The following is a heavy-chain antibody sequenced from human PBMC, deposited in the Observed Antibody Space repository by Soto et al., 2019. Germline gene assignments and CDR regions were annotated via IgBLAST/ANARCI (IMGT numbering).Heavy chain of an antibody. J-gene: IGHJ5*02. Sequence: EVQLVESGGGLVQPGGSLRLSCAASGFTFSSYWMHWVRQAPGKGLVWVSRINSDGSSTSYADSVKGRFTISRDNAKNTLYMQMNSLRAEDTAVYYGARDRGIAAAGTQAAGYWFDPWGQGTLVTVSS. V-gene: IGHV3-74*01. D-gene: IGHD6-13*01. CDR1: GFTFSSYW. CDR2: INSDGSST. CDR3: ARDRGIAAAGTQAAGYWFDP.